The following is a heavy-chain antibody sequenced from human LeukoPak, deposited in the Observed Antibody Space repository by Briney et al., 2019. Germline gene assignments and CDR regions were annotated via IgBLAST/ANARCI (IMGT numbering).Heavy chain of an antibody. Sequence: GRSLRLSCAASGFTFSSYAMHWVRQAPGKGLEWVAVISYDGSNKYYADSVKGRFTISRDNSKNTLYLQMNSLRAEDTAVYYCARILSSSLDYWGQGTLVTVSS. CDR2: ISYDGSNK. J-gene: IGHJ4*02. CDR1: GFTFSSYA. CDR3: ARILSSSLDY. V-gene: IGHV3-30-3*01. D-gene: IGHD6-6*01.